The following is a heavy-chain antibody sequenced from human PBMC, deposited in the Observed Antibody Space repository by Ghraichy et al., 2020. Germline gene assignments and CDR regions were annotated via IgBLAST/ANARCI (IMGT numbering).Heavy chain of an antibody. CDR3: ARVATGWLRLYYFDY. CDR2: ISGTGTFI. V-gene: IGHV3-11*01. J-gene: IGHJ4*02. D-gene: IGHD5-12*01. CDR1: GFTFSDYY. Sequence: LSLTCAASGFTFSDYYMSWIRQAPGKGLEWVSYISGTGTFIYYADSVKGRFTISRDNAKNSLYLQMNSLRAEDTAVFYCARVATGWLRLYYFDYWGQGTLVTVSS.